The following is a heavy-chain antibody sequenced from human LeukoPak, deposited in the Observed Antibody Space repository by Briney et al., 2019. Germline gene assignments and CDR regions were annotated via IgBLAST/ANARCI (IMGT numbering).Heavy chain of an antibody. CDR1: GFAFSSGV. V-gene: IGHV3-23*01. Sequence: GGSLRLSCAASGFAFSSGVMNWGRQAPGKGLEWVSAISGSGGSTYYADSVKGRFTISRDNSKNTLYLQMNSLRAEDPAVYYCAKRGSAAVGRSPDTFDYWGQGTLVTVSS. CDR3: AKRGSAAVGRSPDTFDY. J-gene: IGHJ4*02. D-gene: IGHD1-14*01. CDR2: ISGSGGST.